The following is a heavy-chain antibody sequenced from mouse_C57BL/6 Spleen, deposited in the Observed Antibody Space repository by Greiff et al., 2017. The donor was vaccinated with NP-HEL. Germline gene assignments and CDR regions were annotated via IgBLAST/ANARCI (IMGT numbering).Heavy chain of an antibody. CDR3: ARDRRVSYYGNYDWYFDV. Sequence: EVKLVESGGGLVKPGGSLKLSCAASGFTFSSYAMSWVRQTPEKRLEWVATISDGGSYTYYPDNVKGRFTISRDNAKNNLYLQMSHLKSEDTAMYYCARDRRVSYYGNYDWYFDVWGTGTTVTVSS. V-gene: IGHV5-4*01. CDR1: GFTFSSYA. CDR2: ISDGGSYT. J-gene: IGHJ1*03. D-gene: IGHD2-1*01.